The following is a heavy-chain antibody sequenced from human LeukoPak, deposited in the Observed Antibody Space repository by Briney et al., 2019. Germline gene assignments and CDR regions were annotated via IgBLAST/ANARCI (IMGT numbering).Heavy chain of an antibody. J-gene: IGHJ4*02. Sequence: GGSLKLSCAASGFTFSGSAMHWVRQASGKGLEWVGRIRSKANSYATAYAASVKGRFTISRDDSKNTAYLQMNSLKTEDTAVYYCTAQWLRSNDYWGQGTLVTVSS. D-gene: IGHD5-12*01. CDR3: TAQWLRSNDY. CDR2: IRSKANSYAT. V-gene: IGHV3-73*01. CDR1: GFTFSGSA.